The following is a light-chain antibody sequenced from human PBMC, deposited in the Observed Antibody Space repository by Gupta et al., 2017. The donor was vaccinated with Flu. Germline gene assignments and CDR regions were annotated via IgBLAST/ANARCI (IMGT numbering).Light chain of an antibody. V-gene: IGLV1-40*01. CDR1: SSDIGAGYD. J-gene: IGLJ3*02. Sequence: QSVLRQPPSVSGAPGQRVTISCTGSSSDIGAGYDVHWYKQLPGTAPKLLIYVNNNRPSGVPDRFSGSKSGTSASLVITGLQAEDEADYYCQSYDSSLSGWVFGGGTKLTVL. CDR3: QSYDSSLSGWV. CDR2: VNN.